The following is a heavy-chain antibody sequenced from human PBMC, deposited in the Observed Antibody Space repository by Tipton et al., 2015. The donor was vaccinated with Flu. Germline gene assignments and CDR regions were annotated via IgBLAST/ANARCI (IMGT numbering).Heavy chain of an antibody. CDR2: IYHSGST. J-gene: IGHJ3*02. CDR3: ARALSGYYFYAFDI. Sequence: LRLSCTVSGYSISSGYYWGWIRQPPGKGLEWIGSIYHSGSTYYNPSLKSRVTISVDTSKNQFSLKLSSATAADTAVYYCARALSGYYFYAFDIWGQGTMVTVSS. D-gene: IGHD3-22*01. CDR1: GYSISSGYY. V-gene: IGHV4-38-2*02.